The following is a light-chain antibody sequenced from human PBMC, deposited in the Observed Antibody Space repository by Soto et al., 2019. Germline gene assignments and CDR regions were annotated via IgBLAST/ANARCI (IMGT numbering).Light chain of an antibody. J-gene: IGLJ1*01. CDR1: SSDVGGYNY. CDR3: TSYAGGNNV. V-gene: IGLV2-8*01. CDR2: EVN. Sequence: QSVLTQPPSASGSPGQSVTISCTGTSSDVGGYNYVSCYQQHPGKVPKLMIYEVNKRPSGVPDRFSGSKSGNTASLTVSGLQAEDEADYYCTSYAGGNNVFGTGTKLTVL.